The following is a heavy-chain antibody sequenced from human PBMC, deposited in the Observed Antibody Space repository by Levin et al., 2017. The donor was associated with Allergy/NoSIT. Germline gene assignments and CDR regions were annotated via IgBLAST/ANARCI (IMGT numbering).Heavy chain of an antibody. V-gene: IGHV2-70*04. CDR2: IDWDDDK. J-gene: IGHJ3*02. CDR3: ARMGRGYSYGGDAFDI. D-gene: IGHD5-18*01. CDR1: GFSLSTSGMR. Sequence: SGPTLVKPTQTLTLTCTFSGFSLSTSGMRVSWIRQPPGKALEWLARIDWDDDKFYSTSLKTRLTISKDTSKNQVVLTMTNMDPVDTATYYCARMGRGYSYGGDAFDIWGQGTMVTVSS.